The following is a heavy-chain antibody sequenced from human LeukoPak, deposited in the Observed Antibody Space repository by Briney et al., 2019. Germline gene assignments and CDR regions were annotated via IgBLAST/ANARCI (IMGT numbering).Heavy chain of an antibody. CDR1: GFTFGDYA. J-gene: IGHJ4*02. V-gene: IGHV3-49*04. CDR3: TRDSYDFWSGGMYYFDS. Sequence: PGGSLRLSCTASGFTFGDYAMSWVRQAPGKGLEWVGFIRSKAYGGTTEYAASVKGRFTISRDDSKSIAYLQMNSLKTEDTAVYYCTRDSYDFWSGGMYYFDSWGQGTLVTVSS. CDR2: IRSKAYGGTT. D-gene: IGHD3-3*01.